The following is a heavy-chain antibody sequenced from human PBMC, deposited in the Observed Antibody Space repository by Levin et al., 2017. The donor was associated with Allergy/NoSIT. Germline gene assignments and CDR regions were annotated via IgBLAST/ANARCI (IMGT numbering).Heavy chain of an antibody. Sequence: SETLSLTCTVSGGSISSGDYYWSWIRQPPGKGLEWIGYIYYSGSTYYNPSLKSRVTISVDTSKNQFSLKLSSVTAADTAVYYCARGIVAPPLNWFDPWGQGTLVTVSS. CDR2: IYYSGST. CDR3: ARGIVAPPLNWFDP. V-gene: IGHV4-30-4*01. D-gene: IGHD5-12*01. J-gene: IGHJ5*02. CDR1: GGSISSGDYY.